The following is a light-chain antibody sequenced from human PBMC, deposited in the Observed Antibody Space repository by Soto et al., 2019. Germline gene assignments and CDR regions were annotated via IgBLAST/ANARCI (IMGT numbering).Light chain of an antibody. CDR1: SSDVGGYNY. J-gene: IGLJ2*01. V-gene: IGLV2-14*01. CDR2: EVS. CDR3: SSYTSSNALV. Sequence: QSVLTQPASVSGSPGQSITISCTGTSSDVGGYNYVSWYQQHPDKAPKLMIYEVSNRPSGVSNRFSGSKSGNTASLTISGLQAEDEAYYYCSSYTSSNALVFGGGTKLTVL.